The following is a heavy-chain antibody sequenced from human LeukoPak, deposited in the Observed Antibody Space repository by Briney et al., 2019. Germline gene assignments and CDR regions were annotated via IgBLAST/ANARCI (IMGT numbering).Heavy chain of an antibody. CDR2: INHSGST. CDR1: GGSFSGYY. CDR3: ARYWGGYKMTTVTTGYFQH. D-gene: IGHD4-17*01. J-gene: IGHJ1*01. V-gene: IGHV4-34*01. Sequence: SETLSLTCAVYGGSFSGYYWSWIRQPPGKGLEWIGEINHSGSTNYNPSLKSRVTISVDTSKNQFSLKLSSVTAADTAVYYCARYWGGYKMTTVTTGYFQHWGQGTLVTVSS.